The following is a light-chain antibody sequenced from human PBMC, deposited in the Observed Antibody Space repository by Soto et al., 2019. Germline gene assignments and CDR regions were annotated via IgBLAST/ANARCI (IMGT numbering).Light chain of an antibody. J-gene: IGKJ3*01. CDR3: QQRSNWPVT. CDR2: GAS. CDR1: QSVSSNY. Sequence: ALTQSPGSLSSSPGERATLSCRASQSVSSNYLAWYQQKPGQAPRLLIYGASSRATGIPDRFSGSGSGTDFTLTISRLEPEDFAVYYCQQRSNWPVTFGPGTKVDIK. V-gene: IGKV3D-20*02.